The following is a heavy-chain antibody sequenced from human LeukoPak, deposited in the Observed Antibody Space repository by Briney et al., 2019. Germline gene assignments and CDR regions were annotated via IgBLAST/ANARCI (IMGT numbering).Heavy chain of an antibody. CDR2: IYYSGST. CDR1: GGSISSGGYY. V-gene: IGHV4-31*03. J-gene: IGHJ4*02. Sequence: SETLSLTCTVSGGSISSGGYYWSWIRQHPGKGLEWIGYIYYSGSTYYNPSLKSRVTISVDTSKNQFSLKLSSVTAADTAVCYCARWSRGHLDYWGQGTLVTVSS. CDR3: ARWSRGHLDY.